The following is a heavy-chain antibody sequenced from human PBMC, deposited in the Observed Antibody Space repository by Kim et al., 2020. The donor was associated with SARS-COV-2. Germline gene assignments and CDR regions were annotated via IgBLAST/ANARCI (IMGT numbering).Heavy chain of an antibody. V-gene: IGHV3-30*04. CDR1: GFTFSSYA. CDR2: ISYDGSNK. D-gene: IGHD1-7*01. J-gene: IGHJ4*02. CDR3: ARDLFRRTTYFDY. Sequence: GGSLRLSCAASGFTFSSYAMHWVRQAPGKGLEWVAVISYDGSNKYYADSVKGRFTISRDNSKNTLYLQMNSLRAEDTAVYYCARDLFRRTTYFDYWGQGTLVTVSS.